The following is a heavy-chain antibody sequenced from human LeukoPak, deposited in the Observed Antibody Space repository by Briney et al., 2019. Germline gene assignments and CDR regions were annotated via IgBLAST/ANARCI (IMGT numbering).Heavy chain of an antibody. CDR1: GFTFSSYA. CDR3: ARDAVAGTEYYFDY. V-gene: IGHV3-30*04. D-gene: IGHD6-19*01. CDR2: ISYDGSNK. J-gene: IGHJ4*02. Sequence: GGSLRLSCAASGFTFSSYAMHWVRQAPGKGLEWVAVISYDGSNKYYADSVKGRFTISRDNSKNTLYPQMNSLRAEDTAVYYCARDAVAGTEYYFDYWGQGTLVTVSS.